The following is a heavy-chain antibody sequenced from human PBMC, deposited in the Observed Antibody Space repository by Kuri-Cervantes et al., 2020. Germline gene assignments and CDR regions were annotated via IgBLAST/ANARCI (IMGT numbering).Heavy chain of an antibody. CDR1: GFTFDDYA. J-gene: IGHJ6*02. V-gene: IGHV3-9*01. D-gene: IGHD6-13*01. Sequence: GGSLRLSCAASGFTFDDYAMHWVRQAPGKGLEWVSGISWNSGSIGYADSVKGRFTISRDNAKNSLYLQMNSLRDEDTAVYYCARDGTGSSWYRYYGMDVWGQGTTVTVSS. CDR2: ISWNSGSI. CDR3: ARDGTGSSWYRYYGMDV.